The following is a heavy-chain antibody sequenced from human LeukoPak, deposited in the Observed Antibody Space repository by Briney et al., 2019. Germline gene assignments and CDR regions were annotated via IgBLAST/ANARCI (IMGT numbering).Heavy chain of an antibody. CDR2: IYHSGST. J-gene: IGHJ4*02. CDR1: GGSISSYY. D-gene: IGHD1-26*01. CDR3: ARGGNIYPFDY. V-gene: IGHV4-38-2*02. Sequence: SETLSLTCTVSGGSISSYYWSWIRQPPGKGLEWIGSIYHSGSTYYNPSLKSRVTISVDTSKNQFSLKLSSVTAADTAVYYCARGGNIYPFDYWGQGTLVTVSS.